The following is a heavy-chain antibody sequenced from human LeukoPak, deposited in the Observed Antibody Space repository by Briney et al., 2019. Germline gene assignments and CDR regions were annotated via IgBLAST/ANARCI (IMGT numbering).Heavy chain of an antibody. J-gene: IGHJ4*02. CDR1: GFTFSSYS. CDR3: ARSPYYDSDGYYDF. D-gene: IGHD3-22*01. CDR2: ISYDGSNK. V-gene: IGHV3-30*03. Sequence: GGSLRLSCAASGFTFSSYSMNWVRQAPGKGLEWVAVISYDGSNKYYADSVKGRFTISRDNSKNTLYLQMNSLRAEDTAVYYCARSPYYDSDGYYDFWGQGTLVTVSS.